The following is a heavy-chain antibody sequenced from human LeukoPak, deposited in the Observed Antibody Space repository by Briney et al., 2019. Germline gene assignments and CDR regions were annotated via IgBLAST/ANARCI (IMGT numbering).Heavy chain of an antibody. CDR2: ISSSSSYT. V-gene: IGHV3-11*06. J-gene: IGHJ4*02. CDR1: VFTFSDYY. CDR3: ARATAYSSSWCNY. D-gene: IGHD6-13*01. Sequence: GGSLRLSCAASVFTFSDYYMSWIRQAPGKGLEWVSYISSSSSYTNYADSVKGRFTISRDNAKNSLYLQMNSLRAEDTAVYYCARATAYSSSWCNYWGQGTLVTVSS.